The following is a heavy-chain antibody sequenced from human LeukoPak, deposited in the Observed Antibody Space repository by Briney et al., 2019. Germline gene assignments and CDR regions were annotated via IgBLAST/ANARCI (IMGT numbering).Heavy chain of an antibody. V-gene: IGHV3-7*01. CDR3: ARGPHGAAMENPFDY. D-gene: IGHD5-18*01. CDR2: IKQDGSEK. J-gene: IGHJ4*02. Sequence: GGSLRLSCAASGFTFSSYWMSWVRQAPGKGLEWVANIKQDGSEKYYVDSVKGRFTISRDNAKNSRYLQMNSLRAEDTAVYYCARGPHGAAMENPFDYWGQGTLVTVSS. CDR1: GFTFSSYW.